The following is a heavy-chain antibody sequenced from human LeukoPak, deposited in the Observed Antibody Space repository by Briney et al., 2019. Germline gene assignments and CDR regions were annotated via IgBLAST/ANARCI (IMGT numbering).Heavy chain of an antibody. CDR3: ALLWFGELLSEIDY. V-gene: IGHV3-74*01. D-gene: IGHD3-10*01. Sequence: GGSLRLSCAASGFTFSSYWMHWVRQAPGKGLVWVSRINSDGSSTSYADSVKGRFTISRDNAKNTLYLQMNSLRAEDTAVYYYALLWFGELLSEIDYWGQGTLVTVSS. CDR1: GFTFSSYW. J-gene: IGHJ4*02. CDR2: INSDGSST.